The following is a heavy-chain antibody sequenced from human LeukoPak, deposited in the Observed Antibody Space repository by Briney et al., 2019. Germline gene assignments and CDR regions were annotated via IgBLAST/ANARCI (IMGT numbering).Heavy chain of an antibody. D-gene: IGHD3-22*01. Sequence: SETLSLTCTVSGGSISSYYWSWIRQPAGKGLEWIGRIYTSGSTNYNPSLKSRVTMSVDTSKNQFSLKLSSVTAADTAVYYCARRSSYYYDSSGYSGHFDYWGQGTLVTVSS. CDR2: IYTSGST. CDR1: GGSISSYY. V-gene: IGHV4-4*07. CDR3: ARRSSYYYDSSGYSGHFDY. J-gene: IGHJ4*02.